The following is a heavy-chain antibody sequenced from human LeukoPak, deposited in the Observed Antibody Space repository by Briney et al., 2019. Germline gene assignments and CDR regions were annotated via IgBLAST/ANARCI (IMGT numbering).Heavy chain of an antibody. CDR3: ASLFPSSIAAGDAFDI. Sequence: PSETLSLTCTVSGGSISSYYWSWIRQPAGKGLEWIGYIYYSGSTNYNPSLKSRVTISVDTSKNQFSLKLSSVTAADTAVYYCASLFPSSIAAGDAFDIWGQGTMVTVSS. CDR2: IYYSGST. V-gene: IGHV4-59*01. CDR1: GGSISSYY. D-gene: IGHD6-25*01. J-gene: IGHJ3*02.